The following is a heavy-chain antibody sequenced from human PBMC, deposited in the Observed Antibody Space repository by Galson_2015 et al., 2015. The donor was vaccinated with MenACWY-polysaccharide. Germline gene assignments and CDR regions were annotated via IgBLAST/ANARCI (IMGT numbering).Heavy chain of an antibody. D-gene: IGHD1-1*01. Sequence: SLRISCAASGFTFNDFWLSWVRQAPGKGLEWVANINQYGSEEYYVDSVKGRFTISRDNAKNSLYLQMNSLRAEDTAVYYCARDGGRTIGTTQRGYWGQRTLVTVSS. J-gene: IGHJ4*02. V-gene: IGHV3-7*01. CDR3: ARDGGRTIGTTQRGY. CDR1: GFTFNDFW. CDR2: INQYGSEE.